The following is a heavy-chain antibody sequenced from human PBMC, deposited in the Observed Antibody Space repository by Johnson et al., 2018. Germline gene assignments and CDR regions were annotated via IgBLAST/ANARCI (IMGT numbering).Heavy chain of an antibody. V-gene: IGHV3-20*04. D-gene: IGHD6-19*01. J-gene: IGHJ4*02. Sequence: VQLVESGGGVVRPGGSLRLSCVASGFTFEDYGMSWVRQAPGKGLEWVSCISSSSSDIYYADSVKGRFTISRDNSKNTLYLQVNSLRPEDTAVYYCARGSGWYEGYYFDYWGQGTLVTVSS. CDR2: ISSSSSDI. CDR1: GFTFEDYG. CDR3: ARGSGWYEGYYFDY.